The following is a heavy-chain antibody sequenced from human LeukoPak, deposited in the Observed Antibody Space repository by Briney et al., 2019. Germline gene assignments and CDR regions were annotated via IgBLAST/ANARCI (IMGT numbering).Heavy chain of an antibody. V-gene: IGHV5-51*01. CDR3: ARLRGSGYDRFDY. CDR2: ISPGDSKT. D-gene: IGHD5-12*01. CDR1: GCSFTSYW. Sequence: GESLKISCKCSGCSFTSYWICWVRQMPGKGLEWMGIISPGDSKTIYSPSFQGQVTISADKSISTASLQWSSLKASGTAMYYCARLRGSGYDRFDYWGQGTLVTVSS. J-gene: IGHJ4*02.